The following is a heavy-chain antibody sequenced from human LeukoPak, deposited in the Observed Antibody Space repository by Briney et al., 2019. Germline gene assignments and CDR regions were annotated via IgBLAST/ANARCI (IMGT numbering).Heavy chain of an antibody. CDR1: GGSVSSTSYY. D-gene: IGHD4-23*01. J-gene: IGHJ4*02. Sequence: SETLSLTCTVSGGSVSSTSYYWAWMRQPPGKGLEWIGSDYYSGTTYYNPSPKSRVTMSVDTSKNQFSLKLSSVTAADTAVYYCARHNNYGANSMSFDSWGQGTLVTVSS. V-gene: IGHV4-39*01. CDR2: DYYSGTT. CDR3: ARHNNYGANSMSFDS.